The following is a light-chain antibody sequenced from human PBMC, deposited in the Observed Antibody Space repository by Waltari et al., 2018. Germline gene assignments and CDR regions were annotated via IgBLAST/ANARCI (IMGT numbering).Light chain of an antibody. Sequence: EIMLTQSPGTLSLSPGERATLSCRASQSISKYLAWYQQKPGQAPRLLSYDAASRATGIPDRFGVSVSGTDFSLTISRLEPEDSAVYYCQKYGTLPATFGQGTKVEIK. J-gene: IGKJ1*01. CDR1: QSISKY. V-gene: IGKV3-20*01. CDR3: QKYGTLPAT. CDR2: DAA.